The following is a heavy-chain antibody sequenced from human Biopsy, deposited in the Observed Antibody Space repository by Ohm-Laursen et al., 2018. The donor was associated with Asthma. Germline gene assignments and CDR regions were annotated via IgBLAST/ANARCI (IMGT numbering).Heavy chain of an antibody. D-gene: IGHD1-14*01. CDR3: ARDGPELPTELDY. J-gene: IGHJ4*02. CDR1: GFAFNNSS. CDR2: ITYDGSKT. Sequence: SLRLSCAASGFAFNNSSMTWVRQAPGKGLEWVALITYDGSKTIYGDSVRGRFTVSRDSSTNTPYLQMNSLRAEDTAVYYCARDGPELPTELDYWGPGTLVTVSS. V-gene: IGHV3-30*07.